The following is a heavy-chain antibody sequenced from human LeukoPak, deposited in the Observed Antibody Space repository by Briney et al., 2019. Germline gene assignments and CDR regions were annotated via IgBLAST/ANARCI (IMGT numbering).Heavy chain of an antibody. CDR3: ARGRVAYSAYYFDY. Sequence: SETLSLTCTVSGDSSTNYFWSWLRQPPGEGLEWLGYIYYTGNTNYKPSLKSRVTISVDTSTNQFSLRLRSVTAADTAVYYCARGRVAYSAYYFDYGGRGTLVTVSA. CDR1: GDSSTNYF. CDR2: IYYTGNT. J-gene: IGHJ4*02. D-gene: IGHD2-15*01. V-gene: IGHV4-59*01.